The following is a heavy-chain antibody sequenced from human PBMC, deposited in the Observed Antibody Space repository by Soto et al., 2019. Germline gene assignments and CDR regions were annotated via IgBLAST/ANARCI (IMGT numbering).Heavy chain of an antibody. V-gene: IGHV3-23*01. CDR3: AKLVLLLWFGIDY. J-gene: IGHJ4*02. D-gene: IGHD3-10*01. Sequence: PGGSLRLSCAASGFTFSSYAMSWVRQAPGKGLEWVSAISGSGGSTYYAASVKGRFTISRDNSKNTLYLQMNSLRAEDTAVYYCAKLVLLLWFGIDYWGQGTLVTVSS. CDR2: ISGSGGST. CDR1: GFTFSSYA.